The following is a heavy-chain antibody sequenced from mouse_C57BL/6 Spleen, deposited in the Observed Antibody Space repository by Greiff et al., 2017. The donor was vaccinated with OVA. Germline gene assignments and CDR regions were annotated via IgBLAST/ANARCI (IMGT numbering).Heavy chain of an antibody. V-gene: IGHV1-9*01. Sequence: QVQLQQSGAELMQPGASVKLSCTATGYTFTGYWIEWVQQRPGHGLEWIGEILPGSGSTHYNEKFKGKATFTADTSSTTAYMQLSSLTTEDSAIYYCARSGWDEGYYYAMDYWGQGTSVTVSS. CDR3: ARSGWDEGYYYAMDY. D-gene: IGHD4-1*01. CDR1: GYTFTGYW. J-gene: IGHJ4*01. CDR2: ILPGSGST.